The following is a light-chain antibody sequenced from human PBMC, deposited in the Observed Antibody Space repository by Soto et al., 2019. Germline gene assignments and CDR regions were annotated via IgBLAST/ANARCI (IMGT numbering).Light chain of an antibody. Sequence: EIVLTQSPATLSLSPGERATLSCRASQSVSSYLAWYQQKPGQAPRLLIYDASNRATCIPARFSGSLSGTDFTLTISSLEPEYFAVYYCQHRSNWPRYTFGQGTKLEIK. V-gene: IGKV3-11*01. CDR1: QSVSSY. J-gene: IGKJ2*01. CDR2: DAS. CDR3: QHRSNWPRYT.